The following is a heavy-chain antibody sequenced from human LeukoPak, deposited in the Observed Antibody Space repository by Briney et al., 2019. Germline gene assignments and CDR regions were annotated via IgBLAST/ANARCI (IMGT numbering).Heavy chain of an antibody. Sequence: SQTLSLTCTVSGGSINNYYWSWIRQPPGKGLECIGYIYFSGSTNYNPSLESRVTISVDMSKSQFSLKLSSVTAADTAVYYCARYSGWYVAFDYWGQGTLVTVSS. CDR1: GGSINNYY. CDR2: IYFSGST. D-gene: IGHD6-19*01. CDR3: ARYSGWYVAFDY. J-gene: IGHJ4*02. V-gene: IGHV4-59*12.